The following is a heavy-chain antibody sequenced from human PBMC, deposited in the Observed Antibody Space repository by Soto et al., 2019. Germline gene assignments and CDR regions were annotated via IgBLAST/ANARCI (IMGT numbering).Heavy chain of an antibody. Sequence: EVQLVESGGGLVQPGRSLRLSCAASGFTVDDYAMHWVRQAPGKGLEWVSGISWNSETIDYADSVKGRFTISRDNAKSSLFLQMNRLGPDHTALYYCAKDMTWGGMTTIHYFDSWGQGTLVTVSS. CDR3: AKDMTWGGMTTIHYFDS. J-gene: IGHJ4*02. CDR1: GFTVDDYA. V-gene: IGHV3-9*01. CDR2: ISWNSETI. D-gene: IGHD4-17*01.